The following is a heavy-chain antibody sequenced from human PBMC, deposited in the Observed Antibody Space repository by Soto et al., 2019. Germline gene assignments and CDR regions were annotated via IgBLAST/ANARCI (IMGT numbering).Heavy chain of an antibody. J-gene: IGHJ6*02. CDR2: IYPGDSDT. CDR3: ARLGDIVVVPAAIRYYYYYGMDV. CDR1: GYSFTSYW. D-gene: IGHD2-2*01. V-gene: IGHV5-51*01. Sequence: PGESLKISCKGSGYSFTSYWIGWVRQMPGKGLEWMGIIYPGDSDTRYSPSFQGQVTISADKSISTAYLQWSSLKASDTAMYYCARLGDIVVVPAAIRYYYYYGMDVWGQGTTVTVSS.